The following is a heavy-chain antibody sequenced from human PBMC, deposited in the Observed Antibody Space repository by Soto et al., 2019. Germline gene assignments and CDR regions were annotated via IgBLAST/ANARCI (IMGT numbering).Heavy chain of an antibody. CDR3: ARDRSLYYFDH. Sequence: QVQLQESGPGLVKPSQTLSLTCTVSGNSISSGGYHWSWIRQHPGKGLEWIGHIRYSGSTYYNPSLKSRVTISEDTSKNQFSLKLSSVTAADTAVYYCARDRSLYYFDHWGQGTLVTVSS. CDR2: IRYSGST. CDR1: GNSISSGGYH. V-gene: IGHV4-31*03. J-gene: IGHJ4*02.